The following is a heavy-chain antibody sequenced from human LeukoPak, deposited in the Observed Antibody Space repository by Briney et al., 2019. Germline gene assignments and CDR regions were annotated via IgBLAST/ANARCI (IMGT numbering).Heavy chain of an antibody. D-gene: IGHD3-22*01. CDR1: GFTFSDYY. CDR3: ARDFRIAVAGTSRYYYDSSGVY. V-gene: IGHV3-11*01. CDR2: ISSSGSTI. J-gene: IGHJ4*02. Sequence: GGSLRLSCAASGFTFSDYYMSWIRQAPGKGLEWVSYISSSGSTIYYADSVKGRFTISRDNAKNSLYLQMNSLRAEDTAVYYCARDFRIAVAGTSRYYYDSSGVYWGQGTLVTVS.